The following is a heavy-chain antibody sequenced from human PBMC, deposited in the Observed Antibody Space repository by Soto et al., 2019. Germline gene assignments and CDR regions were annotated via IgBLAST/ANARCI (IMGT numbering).Heavy chain of an antibody. CDR1: GYSFSDFW. CDR2: IFPRDSDT. D-gene: IGHD6-25*01. J-gene: IGHJ5*02. CDR3: ARLAADWFDP. V-gene: IGHV5-51*03. Sequence: EVQLVQSGAVVKKPGESLKISCKASGYSFSDFWIGWVRQMPGKGLECLGIIFPRDSDTRYSPSFQGQVTISADKSITTAYLQWSRLKASDTAIYYCARLAADWFDPWGQGTQVTVSS.